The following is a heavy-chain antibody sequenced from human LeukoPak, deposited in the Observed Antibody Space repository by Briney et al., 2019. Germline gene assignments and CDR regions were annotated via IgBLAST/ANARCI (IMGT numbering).Heavy chain of an antibody. CDR1: GFTVSSTY. D-gene: IGHD1-26*01. Sequence: QPGGSLRLSCEASGFTVSSTYMTWVRQAPGKGLEWVSIMYSGGNTYYADSVKGRFTISRDNSRNTLYLQMNGLRTEDTALYYCARFQALRGSLRGFDFWGQGTQVTVSP. J-gene: IGHJ4*02. V-gene: IGHV3-66*02. CDR2: MYSGGNT. CDR3: ARFQALRGSLRGFDF.